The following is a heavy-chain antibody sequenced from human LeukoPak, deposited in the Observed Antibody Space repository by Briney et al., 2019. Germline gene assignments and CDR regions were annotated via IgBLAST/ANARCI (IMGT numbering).Heavy chain of an antibody. Sequence: GASVKVSCKASGYTFTSYDIHWVRQATGQGLEWMGWMSPNSGNTGYAQKFQGRVAITRYTSISTSYMELSSLRSEDTAVYYCARDGGWYGLFYGMDVWGQGTTVTVSS. CDR3: ARDGGWYGLFYGMDV. CDR1: GYTFTSYD. CDR2: MSPNSGNT. D-gene: IGHD6-19*01. V-gene: IGHV1-8*03. J-gene: IGHJ6*02.